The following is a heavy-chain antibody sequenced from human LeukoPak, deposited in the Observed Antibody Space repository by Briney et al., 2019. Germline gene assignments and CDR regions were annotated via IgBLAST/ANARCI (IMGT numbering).Heavy chain of an antibody. CDR2: IYTSGST. D-gene: IGHD6-13*01. CDR3: ARSSPSIAAVYY. J-gene: IGHJ4*02. V-gene: IGHV4-4*07. Sequence: SETLSLTCTVSGGSISSYYWSWIRQPAGKGLEWIGRIYTSGSTNYNPSLKSRVTISVDTSKNQFSLKLSSVTAADTAVYYCARSSPSIAAVYYWGQGTLVTVSS. CDR1: GGSISSYY.